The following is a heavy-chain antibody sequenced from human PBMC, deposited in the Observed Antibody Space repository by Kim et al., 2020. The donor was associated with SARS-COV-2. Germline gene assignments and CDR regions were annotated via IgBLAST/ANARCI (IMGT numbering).Heavy chain of an antibody. CDR1: GFTFSNYG. Sequence: GGSLRLSCAASGFTFSNYGMHWVRQAPGKGLEWVAVISYDGSNKYWADSVKGRFTISRDNSKNTLYLQMNSLRTEDTAVYYCAKAVGATQRGYFDYWGQGTVVTVSS. CDR3: AKAVGATQRGYFDY. J-gene: IGHJ4*02. V-gene: IGHV3-30*18. D-gene: IGHD1-26*01. CDR2: ISYDGSNK.